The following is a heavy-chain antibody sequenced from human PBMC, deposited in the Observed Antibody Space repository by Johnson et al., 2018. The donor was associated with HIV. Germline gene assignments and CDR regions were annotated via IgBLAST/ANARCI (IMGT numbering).Heavy chain of an antibody. CDR1: GFTVSSNY. D-gene: IGHD5-18*01. CDR2: INSDGSST. Sequence: VESGVGLVKPGGSLRLSCAASGFTVSSNYMSCVRQAPGKGLEWVSRINSDGSSTSYADSVKGRFTISRDNSKNTLYLQMNGLRAEDTAVYYCARAYSYGAFDIWGQGTMVTVSS. V-gene: IGHV3-53*01. J-gene: IGHJ3*02. CDR3: ARAYSYGAFDI.